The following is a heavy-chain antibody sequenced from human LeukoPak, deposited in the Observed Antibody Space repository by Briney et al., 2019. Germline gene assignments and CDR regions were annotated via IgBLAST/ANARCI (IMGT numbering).Heavy chain of an antibody. CDR1: GFTFSSYG. Sequence: PGGSLRLSCAASGFTFSSYGMHWVRQAPGKGLEWVAVISYDGSNKYYADSVKGRFTISRDNSKNTLYLQMNSLRVEDTAVYYCATGSTGYYYHGMDVWGQGTTVTVSS. CDR3: ATGSTGYYYHGMDV. J-gene: IGHJ6*02. V-gene: IGHV3-30*03. D-gene: IGHD1-7*01. CDR2: ISYDGSNK.